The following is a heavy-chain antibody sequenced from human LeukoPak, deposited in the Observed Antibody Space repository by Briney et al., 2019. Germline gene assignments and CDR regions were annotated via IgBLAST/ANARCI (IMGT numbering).Heavy chain of an antibody. J-gene: IGHJ4*02. CDR1: GFTFSDYY. Sequence: PGGSLRLSCAASGFTFSDYYMNWIRQAPGKGLEWVSYISSGANTRYYADSVKGRFTISRDNAKNSLYLQMNSLRAEDTAIYYCARRGTSSRAVDYWGQGTLVTVPS. CDR3: ARRGTSSRAVDY. D-gene: IGHD6-6*01. CDR2: ISSGANTR. V-gene: IGHV3-11*01.